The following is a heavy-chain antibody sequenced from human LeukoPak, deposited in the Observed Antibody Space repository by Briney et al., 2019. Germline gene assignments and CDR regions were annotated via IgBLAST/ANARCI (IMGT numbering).Heavy chain of an antibody. CDR1: GFTFSSNS. J-gene: IGHJ4*02. CDR2: IKQDGSER. CDR3: ARGRDLFDS. V-gene: IGHV3-7*01. Sequence: PGGSLRLSCAASGFTFSSNSMNWVRQAPGRGLEWVANIKQDGSERYYVDSVKGRFTIYRDNAKNSLYLQMNSLRAEDTAVYYCARGRDLFDSWGQGTLVTVSS.